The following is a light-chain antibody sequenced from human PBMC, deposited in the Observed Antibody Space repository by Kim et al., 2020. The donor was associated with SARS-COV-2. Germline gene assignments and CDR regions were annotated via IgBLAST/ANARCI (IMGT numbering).Light chain of an antibody. CDR2: LNSDGSH. J-gene: IGLJ2*01. V-gene: IGLV4-69*01. CDR1: SGHSSYA. Sequence: ASVKLTCTLSSGHSSYAIAWHKQQPEKGPRFLMKLNSDGSHTKGDGIPDRFSGSSSGTERYLTISSLQSEDEADYYCQTWGTGIVVFGGGTQLTVL. CDR3: QTWGTGIVV.